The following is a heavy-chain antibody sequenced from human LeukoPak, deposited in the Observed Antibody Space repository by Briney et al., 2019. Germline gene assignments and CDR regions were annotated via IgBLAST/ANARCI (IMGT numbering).Heavy chain of an antibody. Sequence: GGSLRLSCAASGFTFTTYSMTWVRQAPGKGLEWVANIKQDGGEKYYVDSVKGRFTVSRDNDKNSLYLEMSSVRAEDTAVYYCARINAQSHNFWSGYPHGWFDPWGQGTLVTVSS. CDR1: GFTFTTYS. CDR2: IKQDGGEK. CDR3: ARINAQSHNFWSGYPHGWFDP. V-gene: IGHV3-7*01. D-gene: IGHD3-3*01. J-gene: IGHJ5*02.